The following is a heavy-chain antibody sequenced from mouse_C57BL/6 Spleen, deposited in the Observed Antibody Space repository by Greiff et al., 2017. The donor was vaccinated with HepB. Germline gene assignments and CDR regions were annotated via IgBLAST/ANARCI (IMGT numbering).Heavy chain of an antibody. Sequence: EVQRVESEGGLVQPGSSMKLSCTASGFTFSDYYMAWVRQVPEKGLEWVGNINYDGSSTYYLDSLKSRFIISRDNAKNILYLQMSSLKSEDTATYYCAREDTTVAWYFDVWGTGTTVTVSS. J-gene: IGHJ1*03. CDR2: INYDGSST. CDR1: GFTFSDYY. D-gene: IGHD1-1*01. CDR3: AREDTTVAWYFDV. V-gene: IGHV5-16*01.